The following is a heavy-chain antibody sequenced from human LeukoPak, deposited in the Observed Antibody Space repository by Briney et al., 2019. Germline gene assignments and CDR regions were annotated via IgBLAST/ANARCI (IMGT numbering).Heavy chain of an antibody. Sequence: GGSLRLSCAASGFTFSSYSMNWVRQAPGKGLEWVSSISSSSSYIYYAGSVKGRFTISRDNAKNSLYLQMNSLRAEDTAVYYCARSHPDAFDIWGQGTMVTVSS. CDR2: ISSSSSYI. J-gene: IGHJ3*02. V-gene: IGHV3-21*01. CDR1: GFTFSSYS. CDR3: ARSHPDAFDI.